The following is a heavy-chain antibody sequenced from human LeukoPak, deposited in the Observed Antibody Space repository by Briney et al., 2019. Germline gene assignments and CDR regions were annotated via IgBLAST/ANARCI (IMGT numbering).Heavy chain of an antibody. CDR1: GFTVSSNY. CDR2: IYSGGST. Sequence: GGSLGLSCAASGFTVSSNYMSWVRQAPGKGLEWVSVIYSGGSTYYADSVKGRFTISRDNSKNTLYLQMNSLRAEDTAVYYCARESGDGYNPFDYWGQGTLVTVSS. CDR3: ARESGDGYNPFDY. J-gene: IGHJ4*02. V-gene: IGHV3-66*02. D-gene: IGHD5-24*01.